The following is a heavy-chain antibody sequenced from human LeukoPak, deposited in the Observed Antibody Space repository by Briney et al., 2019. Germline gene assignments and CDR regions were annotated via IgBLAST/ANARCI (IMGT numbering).Heavy chain of an antibody. Sequence: PSETLSLTCAVYGGSFSGYYWSWIRQPPGKGLEWIGEINHSGSTNYNPSLKSRVTISVDTSKNQFSLKLSSVTAADTAVYYCASGYSGYGHSDYWGQGTLVTVSS. CDR1: GGSFSGYY. J-gene: IGHJ4*02. CDR3: ASGYSGYGHSDY. CDR2: INHSGST. D-gene: IGHD5-12*01. V-gene: IGHV4-34*01.